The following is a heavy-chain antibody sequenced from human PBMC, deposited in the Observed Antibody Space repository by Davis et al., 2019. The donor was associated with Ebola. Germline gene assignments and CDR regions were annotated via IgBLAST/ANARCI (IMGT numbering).Heavy chain of an antibody. CDR3: AREGRKYSASWMVHWYFDL. CDR1: GYTFTSYA. J-gene: IGHJ2*01. CDR2: INTNTGTP. V-gene: IGHV7-4-1*02. D-gene: IGHD6-13*01. Sequence: ASVKVSCKASGYTFTSYAMNWVRQAPGQGLEWMGWINTNTGTPTYAQGFTGRFVFSLDTSVSTAYLQISSLKPEDTAVYYCAREGRKYSASWMVHWYFDLWGRGTLVTVSS.